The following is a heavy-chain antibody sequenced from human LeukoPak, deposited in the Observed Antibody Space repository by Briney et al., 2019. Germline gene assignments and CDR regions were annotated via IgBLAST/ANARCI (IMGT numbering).Heavy chain of an antibody. CDR3: ARDQSSGWATHYCYYYGMDV. Sequence: GASVKVSCKASGYTFTRYGIRWVRQAPGQGLEWMGWISAYNGNTNYAQKLQGRVTMTTDTSTSTAYMELRSLRSDDTAVYYCARDQSSGWATHYCYYYGMDVWGQGTTVTVSS. CDR2: ISAYNGNT. D-gene: IGHD6-19*01. CDR1: GYTFTRYG. V-gene: IGHV1-18*01. J-gene: IGHJ6*02.